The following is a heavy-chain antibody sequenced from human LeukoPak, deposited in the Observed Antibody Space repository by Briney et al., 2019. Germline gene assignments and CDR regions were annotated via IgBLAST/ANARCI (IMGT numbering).Heavy chain of an antibody. D-gene: IGHD3-9*01. J-gene: IGHJ6*03. CDR2: IYSGGSR. Sequence: GGSLRLSCAASGLTVSSNCMSWVRQAPGKGLEWVSVIYSGGSRKYADSVKGRFTISRDNSKNTLYLQMNSLRAEDTAVYYCARDTYYDILTGYYDDEDYYYYYMDVWGKGTTVTISS. CDR3: ARDTYYDILTGYYDDEDYYYYYMDV. V-gene: IGHV3-53*01. CDR1: GLTVSSNC.